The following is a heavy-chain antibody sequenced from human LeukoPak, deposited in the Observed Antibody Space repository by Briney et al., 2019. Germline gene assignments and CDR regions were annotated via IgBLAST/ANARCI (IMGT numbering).Heavy chain of an antibody. CDR1: GFTFSSYA. V-gene: IGHV3-23*01. CDR3: AKGGSELRYFDWLLEYDY. CDR2: ISGSGDST. D-gene: IGHD3-9*01. J-gene: IGHJ4*02. Sequence: GSLRLSCAASGFTFSSYAMSWVRQAPEKGLEWVSTISGSGDSTYYADSVRGRFTISSDTSKNTLYLQMNSLRAEDTAVYYCAKGGSELRYFDWLLEYDYWGQGTLVTVSS.